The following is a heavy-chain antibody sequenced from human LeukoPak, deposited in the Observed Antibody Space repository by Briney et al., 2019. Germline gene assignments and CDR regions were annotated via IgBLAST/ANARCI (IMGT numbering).Heavy chain of an antibody. Sequence: GGSLRLSCAASGFTVSSTYMSWVRQAPGKGLEWVSVLYSGGNTYYADSVKGRFTISRDNSRNTLYLQMNSLRAEDTAVYYCARYDGGSGPFDYWGQGTLVTVSS. D-gene: IGHD3-10*01. CDR2: LYSGGNT. V-gene: IGHV3-53*01. J-gene: IGHJ4*02. CDR3: ARYDGGSGPFDY. CDR1: GFTVSSTY.